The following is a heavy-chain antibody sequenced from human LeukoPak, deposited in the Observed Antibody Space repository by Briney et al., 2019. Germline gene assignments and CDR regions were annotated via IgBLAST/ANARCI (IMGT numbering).Heavy chain of an antibody. J-gene: IGHJ4*02. CDR2: IIPIFGTA. Sequence: ASVKVSCKASGGTFSSYAISWVRQAPGQGLEWMGGIIPIFGTANYAQKFQGRVTITADESTSTAYMELSSLRSEDTAVYYCATTVVTAIAAYYFDYWGQGTLVTVSS. CDR1: GGTFSSYA. CDR3: ATTVVTAIAAYYFDY. V-gene: IGHV1-69*13. D-gene: IGHD2-21*02.